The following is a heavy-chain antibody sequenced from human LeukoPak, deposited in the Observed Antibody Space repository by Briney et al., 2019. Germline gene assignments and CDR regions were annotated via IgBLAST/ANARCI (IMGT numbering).Heavy chain of an antibody. Sequence: GGSLRLSCAASGFTFSSYEMNWVRQAPGKGLEWVSYISSSGSTIYYADSVKGRFTISRDNAKNSLYLQMNSLRAEDTAVYYCARDYYYGSGSYYHPLYYYYYGMDVWGQGTTVTVSS. CDR3: ARDYYYGSGSYYHPLYYYYYGMDV. CDR2: ISSSGSTI. V-gene: IGHV3-48*03. D-gene: IGHD3-10*01. J-gene: IGHJ6*02. CDR1: GFTFSSYE.